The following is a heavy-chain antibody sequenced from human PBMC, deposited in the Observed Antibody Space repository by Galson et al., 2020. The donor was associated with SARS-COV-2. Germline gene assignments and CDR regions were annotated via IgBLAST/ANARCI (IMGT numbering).Heavy chain of an antibody. CDR1: GFTISGSW. CDR2: IKNDGSEA. CDR3: TAGHYSL. D-gene: IGHD3-3*01. Sequence: GGSLRLSCEASGFTISGSWMNWVRQAPGKGLEWLAHIKNDGSEAYYVDSVRGRFTISRDNTKNLLYLQMNNLRVEDTAVYYCTAGHYSLWGQGTTVTVSS. J-gene: IGHJ3*01. V-gene: IGHV3-7*01.